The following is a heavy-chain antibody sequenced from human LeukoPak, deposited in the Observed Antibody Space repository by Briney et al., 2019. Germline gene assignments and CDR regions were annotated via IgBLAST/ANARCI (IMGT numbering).Heavy chain of an antibody. V-gene: IGHV3-21*01. CDR1: GFTFSTYT. Sequence: GGSLRLSCTASGFTFSTYTMNWVRQAPGKGLEWVSSISSSSSYIYYADSVKGRFTISRDNAKNSLYLQMNSLRDEDTAVYYCARETPEYDWGQGTLVTVSS. J-gene: IGHJ4*02. D-gene: IGHD1-14*01. CDR2: ISSSSSYI. CDR3: ARETPEYD.